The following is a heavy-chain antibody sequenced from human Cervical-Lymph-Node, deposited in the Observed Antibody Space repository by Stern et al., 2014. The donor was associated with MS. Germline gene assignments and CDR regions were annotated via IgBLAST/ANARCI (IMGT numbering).Heavy chain of an antibody. CDR2: VSFVGSNK. CDR3: MGVGVGVDV. Sequence: VQLVQSWGGVVQPGRSLRLSCAASGFSLSSLGMHWVRQAPGRGLEWVAVVSFVGSNKMYGDSVKGRFSISSDNSNNTMYLQMNSLRPEDTAVYYCMGVGVGVDVWGQGTTVIVS. J-gene: IGHJ6*02. V-gene: IGHV3-30*03. CDR1: GFSLSSLG.